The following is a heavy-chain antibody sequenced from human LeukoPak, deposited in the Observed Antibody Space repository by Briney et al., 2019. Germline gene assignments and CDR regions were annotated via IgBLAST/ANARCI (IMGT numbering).Heavy chain of an antibody. D-gene: IGHD6-19*01. CDR1: RFIFTNYE. J-gene: IGHJ4*02. CDR2: ISSSGSTI. Sequence: GSLRLSSAASRFIFTNYEINWVRPAPGKGREWVSYISSSGSTISHADSVKGRFTISRDKAKNSLYLQMNSLRVEHTAVYYCARGGDTGWYTNFDSWGQGTLVTVSS. CDR3: ARGGDTGWYTNFDS. V-gene: IGHV3-48*03.